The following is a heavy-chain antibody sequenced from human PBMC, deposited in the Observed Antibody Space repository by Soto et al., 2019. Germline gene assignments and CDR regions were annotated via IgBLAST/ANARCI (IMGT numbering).Heavy chain of an antibody. Sequence: GGSLRLSCAASGFTFSSYAMSWVRQAPGKGLERVSAISGSGGSTYYADSVKGRVTMTEDTSTDTAYMELSSLRSEDTAVYYCATARVNIRWFDPGGQGTLVTVSS. V-gene: IGHV3-23*01. CDR1: GFTFSSYA. D-gene: IGHD5-12*01. J-gene: IGHJ5*02. CDR2: ISGSGGST. CDR3: ATARVNIRWFDP.